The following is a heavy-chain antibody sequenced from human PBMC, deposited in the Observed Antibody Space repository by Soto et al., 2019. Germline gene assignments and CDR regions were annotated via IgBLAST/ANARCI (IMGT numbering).Heavy chain of an antibody. V-gene: IGHV1-69*01. CDR3: ARAEHYDYVWVSYRLFAFDI. CDR1: GGTFSSYA. CDR2: IIPIFGTA. D-gene: IGHD3-16*02. J-gene: IGHJ3*02. Sequence: QVQLVQSGAEVKKPGSSVKVSCKASGGTFSSYAISWVRQAPGQGLEWMGGIIPIFGTANYAQKFQGRVTITADESTSTAYMELSSLRSEDTAVYYCARAEHYDYVWVSYRLFAFDIWGQGTMVTVSS.